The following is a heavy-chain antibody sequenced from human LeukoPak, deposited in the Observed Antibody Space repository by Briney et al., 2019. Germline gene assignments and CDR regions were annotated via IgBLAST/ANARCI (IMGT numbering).Heavy chain of an antibody. CDR1: GFTFDDYA. Sequence: GGSMRLSCAASGFTFDDYAMHWVRQAPGKGLEWVSLISWDGGSTYYADSVKGRFTLSRDNSKNSLYLQMNSLRAEDTALYYCAKDVEAAAGSEYDYGGQGTLVTVSS. V-gene: IGHV3-43D*04. J-gene: IGHJ4*02. CDR3: AKDVEAAAGSEYDY. D-gene: IGHD6-13*01. CDR2: ISWDGGST.